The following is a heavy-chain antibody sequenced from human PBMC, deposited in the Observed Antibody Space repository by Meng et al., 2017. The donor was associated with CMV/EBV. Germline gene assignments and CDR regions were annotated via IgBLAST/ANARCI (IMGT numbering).Heavy chain of an antibody. Sequence: GESLKISCAASGFTFSSYWMSWVRQAPGKGLEWVANIKQDGSEKYYVDSVKGRFTISRDNAKNSLYLQMNGLRAEDTAVYYCARGDVPAPPFPYYYGMDVWGQGTTVTVSS. CDR2: IKQDGSEK. V-gene: IGHV3-7*01. J-gene: IGHJ6*02. D-gene: IGHD2-2*01. CDR3: ARGDVPAPPFPYYYGMDV. CDR1: GFTFSSYW.